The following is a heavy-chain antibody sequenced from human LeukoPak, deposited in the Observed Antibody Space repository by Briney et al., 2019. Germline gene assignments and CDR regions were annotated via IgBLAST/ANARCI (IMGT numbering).Heavy chain of an antibody. D-gene: IGHD6-6*01. CDR2: MNPHSGYN. Sequence: ASVKVSCKSSGYTFTNYDINWVRQATGQGLEWMGWMNPHSGYNGYAQKFQGRVTMTRNTSISTAYMELSSLTSEDTAVYFCAREFNSSGSGFDPWGQGTLVTVSS. J-gene: IGHJ5*02. CDR3: AREFNSSGSGFDP. CDR1: GYTFTNYD. V-gene: IGHV1-8*01.